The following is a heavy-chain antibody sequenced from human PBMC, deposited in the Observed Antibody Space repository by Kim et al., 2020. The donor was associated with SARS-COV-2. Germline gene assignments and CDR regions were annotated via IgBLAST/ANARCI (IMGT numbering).Heavy chain of an antibody. Sequence: KGRFTISRDNAKNSLYLQMNSLRAEDTAVYYCARDTYCSSTSCYAGWFDPWGQGTLVTVSS. J-gene: IGHJ5*02. D-gene: IGHD2-2*01. V-gene: IGHV3-11*06. CDR3: ARDTYCSSTSCYAGWFDP.